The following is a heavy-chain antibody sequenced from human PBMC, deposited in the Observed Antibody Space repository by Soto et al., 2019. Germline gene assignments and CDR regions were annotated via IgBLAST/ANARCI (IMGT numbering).Heavy chain of an antibody. CDR3: ARDLRGWYLTPFYYGMDV. J-gene: IGHJ6*02. D-gene: IGHD6-19*01. V-gene: IGHV3-30-3*01. CDR1: GFTFSSYA. CDR2: ISYDGSNK. Sequence: GGSLRLSCAASGFTFSSYAMHWVRQAPGKGLEWVAVISYDGSNKYYADSVKGRFTISRDNSKNTLYLKMNSLRAEDTAVYYCARDLRGWYLTPFYYGMDVWGQGTTVTVSS.